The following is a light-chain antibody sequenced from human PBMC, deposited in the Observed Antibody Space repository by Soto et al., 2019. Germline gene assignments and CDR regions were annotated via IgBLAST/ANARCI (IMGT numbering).Light chain of an antibody. CDR1: QSVSSN. J-gene: IGKJ4*01. CDR2: GAS. Sequence: EIVMTQSPATLSVSPGERATLSCRASQSVSSNLAWYQPKPGQAPRHLIYGASTRATGIPARFSGSVSGTEFTHTISSLQTEDFAVYYCQQYNNWRPLTFGGGSKVEIK. CDR3: QQYNNWRPLT. V-gene: IGKV3-15*01.